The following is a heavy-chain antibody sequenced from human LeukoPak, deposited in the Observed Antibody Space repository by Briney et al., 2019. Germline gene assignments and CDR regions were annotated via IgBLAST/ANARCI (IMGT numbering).Heavy chain of an antibody. CDR2: ITDSGRKT. D-gene: IGHD4-17*01. Sequence: GGSLRLSCAASGLTFSNYAMNWVRQTSGRGLEWVSGITDSGRKTYYADSVRGRFSISRDNSKNTVYLQMSDLRAEDTAVYYCAKITKATTPNYWGQGTLVTVSS. V-gene: IGHV3-23*01. CDR3: AKITKATTPNY. CDR1: GLTFSNYA. J-gene: IGHJ4*02.